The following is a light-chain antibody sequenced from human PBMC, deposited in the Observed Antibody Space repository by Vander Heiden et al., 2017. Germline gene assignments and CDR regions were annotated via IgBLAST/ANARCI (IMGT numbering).Light chain of an antibody. CDR2: STS. CDR3: LLDYGGARLV. Sequence: QTVVTQEPSLTVSPGGPAPPPCASSTGAVPSGYSPNWFQQKPGQTPRALIYSTSNTHAWTPARFSGSLLGGKAALTLSGEHPEEEAEYYCLLDYGGARLVFGGGTKLTVL. V-gene: IGLV7-43*01. CDR1: TGAVPSGYS. J-gene: IGLJ2*01.